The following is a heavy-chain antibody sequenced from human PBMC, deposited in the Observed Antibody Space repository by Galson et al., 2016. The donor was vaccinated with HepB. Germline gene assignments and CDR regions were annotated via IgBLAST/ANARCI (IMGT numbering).Heavy chain of an antibody. D-gene: IGHD6-19*01. CDR2: VGGNGATT. J-gene: IGHJ4*02. V-gene: IGHV3-43*01. CDR3: AKEHNTGWPSLES. Sequence: SLRLSCAASGFIFRKFTTHWVRQRPGKGLEWVSLVGGNGATTFYADSVKGRFTISRDNGKNSVYLQMNSLTIEDTALYYCAKEHNTGWPSLESWGQGTLVSVSP. CDR1: GFIFRKFT.